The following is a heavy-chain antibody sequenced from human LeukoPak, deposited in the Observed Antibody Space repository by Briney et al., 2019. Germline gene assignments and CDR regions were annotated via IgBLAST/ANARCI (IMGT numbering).Heavy chain of an antibody. D-gene: IGHD4-17*01. CDR3: ARGTGYGVFDY. Sequence: GGSLRLSCAASGFTFSSYAMSWARQAPGKGLEWVAFISSDGINKYYGDSVKGRFTISRGNSKNTLYLQMNSLRPEDTAVYYCARGTGYGVFDYWGQGTLVTVSS. CDR1: GFTFSSYA. V-gene: IGHV3-30-3*01. J-gene: IGHJ4*02. CDR2: ISSDGINK.